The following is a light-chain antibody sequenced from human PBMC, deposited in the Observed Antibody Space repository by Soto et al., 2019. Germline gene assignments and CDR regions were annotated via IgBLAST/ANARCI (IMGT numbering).Light chain of an antibody. Sequence: DIQMTQSPSSLSSSVGDRVTITCRASQSISSYLNWYQQKPGKAPKLLIYAASSLQSGVPSRFSGSGSGTDFTLTISSLQPEDFATYYCQQSYSLITFGQGTRLEI. CDR3: QQSYSLIT. CDR1: QSISSY. J-gene: IGKJ5*01. V-gene: IGKV1-39*01. CDR2: AAS.